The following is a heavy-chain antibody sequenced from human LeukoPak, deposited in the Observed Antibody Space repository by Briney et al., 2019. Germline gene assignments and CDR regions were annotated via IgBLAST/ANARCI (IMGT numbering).Heavy chain of an antibody. D-gene: IGHD6-13*01. Sequence: GGSLRLSCAASGFTFSTYWMSWVRQAPGKGLEWVSFISSSRSYIYYADSVKGRFTISRDNAKNSLYLQMNSLRAEDTAVYYCARFIAAPYYFDYWGRGTLVTVSS. CDR1: GFTFSTYW. CDR2: ISSSRSYI. J-gene: IGHJ4*02. CDR3: ARFIAAPYYFDY. V-gene: IGHV3-21*01.